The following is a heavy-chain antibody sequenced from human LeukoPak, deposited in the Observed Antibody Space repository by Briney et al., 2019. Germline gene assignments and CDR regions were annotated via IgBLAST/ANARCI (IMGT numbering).Heavy chain of an antibody. CDR1: GGTFSSYA. CDR2: IIPIFGTA. V-gene: IGHV1-69*13. J-gene: IGHJ3*02. CDR3: AEEMYDNAFDI. Sequence: ASVKVSCKASGGTFSSYAISWVRQAPGQGLEWMGGIIPIFGTANYAQKFQGRVTITADESTSTAYMELSSLRSEDTAMYYCAEEMYDNAFDIWGQGTMVTVSS. D-gene: IGHD2-8*01.